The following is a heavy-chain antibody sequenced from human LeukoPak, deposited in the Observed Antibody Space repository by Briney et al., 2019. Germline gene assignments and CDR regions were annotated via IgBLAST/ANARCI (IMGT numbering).Heavy chain of an antibody. D-gene: IGHD3-22*01. Sequence: GESLRLSCAASGFIFDDYGMSWVRQAPGKGLEWVCGINWKGGSTGYADSVKGRFTISRDNAKNSLYLQMNSLRAEDTAFYYCARSNYYDSTGYPFDYWGQGTLVTVSS. CDR2: INWKGGST. CDR3: ARSNYYDSTGYPFDY. CDR1: GFIFDDYG. V-gene: IGHV3-20*04. J-gene: IGHJ4*02.